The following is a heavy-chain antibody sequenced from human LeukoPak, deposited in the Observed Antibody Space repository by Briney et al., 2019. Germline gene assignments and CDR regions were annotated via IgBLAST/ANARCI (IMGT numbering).Heavy chain of an antibody. CDR2: INRQSGDT. V-gene: IGHV1-2*02. J-gene: IGHJ4*02. D-gene: IGHD2-8*01. CDR1: GYAFTSYG. CDR3: ATPWGCTRPDCPFLH. Sequence: ASVKVSCKASGYAFTSYGISWVRQAPGQGLQWMGWINRQSGDTKYAQNFQGRVTMTRDTSISTSYMELSSLRSDDTAVYYCATPWGCTRPDCPFLHWGQGTLVTVSS.